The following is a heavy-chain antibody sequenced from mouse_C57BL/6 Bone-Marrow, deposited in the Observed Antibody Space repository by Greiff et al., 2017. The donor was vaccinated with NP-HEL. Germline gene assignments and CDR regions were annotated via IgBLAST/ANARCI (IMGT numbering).Heavy chain of an antibody. J-gene: IGHJ4*01. Sequence: QVQLQQPGAELVKPGASVKMSCKASGYTFTSYWITWVKQRPGQGLEWIGDISPGSGSTNYNEKFKSKATLTVDTSSSTAYMQLSSLTSEDSAVYYCASHYDYDGAMDYWGQGTSVTVSS. V-gene: IGHV1-55*01. CDR3: ASHYDYDGAMDY. CDR1: GYTFTSYW. CDR2: ISPGSGST. D-gene: IGHD2-4*01.